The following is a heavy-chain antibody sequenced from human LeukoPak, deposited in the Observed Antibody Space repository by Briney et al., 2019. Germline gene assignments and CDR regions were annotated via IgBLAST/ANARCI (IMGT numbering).Heavy chain of an antibody. Sequence: GGSLRLSCAASGFTFSSHGMHWLPQAPAKGLEWVAVISYDGSNKYYADAVKGRFTISRDNSKNTLYLQMNSLRAEDTAVYSCARSFFQWNYGSCLDSWGQGTLVTVSS. CDR2: ISYDGSNK. V-gene: IGHV3-30*03. CDR1: GFTFSSHG. D-gene: IGHD1-7*01. CDR3: ARSFFQWNYGSCLDS. J-gene: IGHJ4*02.